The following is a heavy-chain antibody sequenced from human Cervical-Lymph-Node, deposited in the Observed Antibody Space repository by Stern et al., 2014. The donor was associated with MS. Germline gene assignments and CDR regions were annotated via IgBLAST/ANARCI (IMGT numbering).Heavy chain of an antibody. CDR1: GGSISSGSYY. CDR2: IYTSGST. CDR3: ARRMDY. Sequence: QLQLQESGPGLVKPSQTLSLTCTVSGGSISSGSYYWSWIRQPAGKGLEWIGRIYTSGSTTYNPSLKSRVTISVATPKTQCPRKLSSGTAADTAVYYCARRMDYWGQGTLVTVSS. J-gene: IGHJ4*02. D-gene: IGHD2-8*01. V-gene: IGHV4-61*02.